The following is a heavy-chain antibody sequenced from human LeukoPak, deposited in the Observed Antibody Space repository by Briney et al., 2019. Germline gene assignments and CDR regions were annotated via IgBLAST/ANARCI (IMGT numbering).Heavy chain of an antibody. CDR2: FDPEDGEA. CDR3: AIFREIITMVQGAAPLRNWFDP. D-gene: IGHD3-10*01. Sequence: ASVKVSCKVSGHTLTKLSIQWVRQAPGKGLEWMGGFDPEDGEAIYAQNFQGRVTMTEDTSTDTAYMELRSLRSDDTAVYYCAIFREIITMVQGAAPLRNWFDPWGQGTLVTVSS. V-gene: IGHV1-24*01. CDR1: GHTLTKLS. J-gene: IGHJ5*02.